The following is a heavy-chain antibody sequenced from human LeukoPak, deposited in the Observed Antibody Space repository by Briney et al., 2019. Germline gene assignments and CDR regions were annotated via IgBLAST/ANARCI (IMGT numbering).Heavy chain of an antibody. CDR3: ATNRTLDF. Sequence: GRSLRPSCPASALTVTSYWMSCVRLPAGKGRVWSSHINNDGSSTNYADSVKGRFTISRDNTKNKLYLQMNSLRAEDTAVYYCATNRTLDFWGRGTLVTVSS. CDR1: ALTVTSYW. J-gene: IGHJ4*02. V-gene: IGHV3-74*01. CDR2: INNDGSST. D-gene: IGHD2/OR15-2a*01.